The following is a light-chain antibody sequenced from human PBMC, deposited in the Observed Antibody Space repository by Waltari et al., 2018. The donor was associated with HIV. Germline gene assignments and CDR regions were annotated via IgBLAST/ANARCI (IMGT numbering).Light chain of an antibody. V-gene: IGLV3-25*03. CDR2: KDN. CDR1: ELPTHY. CDR3: QSADSSGAWV. Sequence: SSDLTQPPSVSVSPGQTARIACSGDELPTHYSYWYQQRPGQAPVLLIYKDNERPAGIPERFSGSSSGTTVTLTITGVQADDEADYWCQSADSSGAWVFGGGTKLTVL. J-gene: IGLJ3*02.